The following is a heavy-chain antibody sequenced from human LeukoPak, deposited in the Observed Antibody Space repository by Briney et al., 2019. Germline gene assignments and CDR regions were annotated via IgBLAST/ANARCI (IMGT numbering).Heavy chain of an antibody. Sequence: PGGSLRLSCAASGFTFSNAWMNWVRQAPGKGLEWVGRIKSKIDGGTIESAAPVKGRFTISRVDSKNTLYLQMNSLKIEDTAVYYCTTSPDHRILDYWGQGTLVTVSS. J-gene: IGHJ4*02. V-gene: IGHV3-15*07. CDR3: TTSPDHRILDY. CDR1: GFTFSNAW. CDR2: IKSKIDGGTI. D-gene: IGHD1-14*01.